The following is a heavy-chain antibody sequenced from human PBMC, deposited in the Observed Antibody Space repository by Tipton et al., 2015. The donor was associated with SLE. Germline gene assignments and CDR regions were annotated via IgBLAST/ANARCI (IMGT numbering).Heavy chain of an antibody. CDR1: GSTFTDYW. V-gene: IGHV5-51*03. CDR3: ASAGAMVANKGAFDT. J-gene: IGHJ3*02. Sequence: VQLVQSGAAVKKPGESLKISCRDSGSTFTDYWIGWVRQKPGKGLEWMGIIYPGDSDTRYSPSFQGQVTISADKSISTAYLQWHSLTASDSAMYYCASAGAMVANKGAFDTWGQGTMVTVSS. D-gene: IGHD4/OR15-4a*01. CDR2: IYPGDSDT.